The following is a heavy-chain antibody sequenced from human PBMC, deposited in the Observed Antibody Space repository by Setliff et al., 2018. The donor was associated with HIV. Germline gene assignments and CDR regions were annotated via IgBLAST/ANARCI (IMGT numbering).Heavy chain of an antibody. CDR3: ARRSIVGVTRGYYYYALDV. Sequence: PSETLSLTCTVSDSAMDSYYWSWVRQSPGRGLEYIGYIYWTGKTDYNPSLKSRVTISLDTSGNQFSLQLTSVTAADTAVYYCARRSIVGVTRGYYYYALDVWGQGTTVTVSS. D-gene: IGHD1-26*01. V-gene: IGHV4-59*08. J-gene: IGHJ6*02. CDR1: DSAMDSYY. CDR2: IYWTGKT.